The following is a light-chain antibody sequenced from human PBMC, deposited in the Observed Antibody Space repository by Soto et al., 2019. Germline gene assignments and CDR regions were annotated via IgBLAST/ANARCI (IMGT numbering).Light chain of an antibody. CDR1: QSVSAN. J-gene: IGKJ5*01. V-gene: IGKV3-15*01. CDR2: GAS. Sequence: IVMTQSPATLSVSPWETATLSCRASQSVSANLAWYQQKPGQAPRLLIYGASTRATGIPARFSGSGSGTEFTLTISSLEPEEFAVYYCQQRNVWPPITFGQGTRLEIK. CDR3: QQRNVWPPIT.